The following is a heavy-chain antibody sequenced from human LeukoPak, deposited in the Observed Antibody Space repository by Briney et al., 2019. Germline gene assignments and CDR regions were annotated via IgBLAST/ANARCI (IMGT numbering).Heavy chain of an antibody. V-gene: IGHV3-11*03. CDR1: GFTFSDYY. CDR3: ARTWLSSGFLFDY. D-gene: IGHD3-22*01. Sequence: PGGSLRLSCAGSGFTFSDYYMAWIRQTPGKGLQRVSYISRGRDDKAYADPVKGRFTISRDNGKNSLYLQMNSLTAEDTAVYYCARTWLSSGFLFDYWGQGTLVTVSS. J-gene: IGHJ4*02. CDR2: ISRGRDDK.